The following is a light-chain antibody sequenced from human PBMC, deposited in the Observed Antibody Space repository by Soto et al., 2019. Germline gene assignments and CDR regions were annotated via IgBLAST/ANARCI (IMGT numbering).Light chain of an antibody. CDR1: QSVSSY. V-gene: IGKV3-11*01. J-gene: IGKJ2*01. CDR2: DAS. CDR3: QQRSNWRYT. Sequence: EIVLTQSPATLSLSPGERATLSCSASQSVSSYLAWYQQKPGQAPRLLIYDASNRATGIPARFSGSGSGTDFTLTISSLEPEDFAVYYCQQRSNWRYTFGQGTKVDIK.